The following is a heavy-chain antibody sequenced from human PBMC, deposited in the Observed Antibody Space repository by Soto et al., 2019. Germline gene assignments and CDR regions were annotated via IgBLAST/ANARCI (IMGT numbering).Heavy chain of an antibody. CDR3: AREYSGYDFYYYGMDV. V-gene: IGHV3-48*02. CDR2: ISSSSSTI. D-gene: IGHD5-12*01. CDR1: GFTFSSYS. J-gene: IGHJ6*02. Sequence: GGSLRLSCAASGFTFSSYSMNWVRQAPGKGLEWVSYISSSSSTIYYADSVKGRFTISRDNAKNSLHLQMNSLRDEDTAVYYCAREYSGYDFYYYGMDVSGQGTTVTVSS.